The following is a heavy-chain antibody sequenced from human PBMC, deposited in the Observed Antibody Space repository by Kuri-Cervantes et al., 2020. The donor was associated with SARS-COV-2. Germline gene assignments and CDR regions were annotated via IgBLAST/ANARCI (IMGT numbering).Heavy chain of an antibody. J-gene: IGHJ6*02. Sequence: SVKVSCKASGGTFSSYTISWVRQAPGQGLEWMGGIIPIFGTTNYAQKFQGRVTITADESTSTAYMELSSLRSEDTAVYYCARPPDPVGSGYGMDVWGQGTTVTVSS. CDR1: GGTFSSYT. CDR2: IIPIFGTT. CDR3: ARPPDPVGSGYGMDV. D-gene: IGHD3-10*01. V-gene: IGHV1-69*13.